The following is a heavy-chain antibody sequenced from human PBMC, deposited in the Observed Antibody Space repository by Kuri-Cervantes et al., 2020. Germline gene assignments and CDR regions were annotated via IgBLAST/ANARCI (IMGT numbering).Heavy chain of an antibody. CDR2: IYYTGNG. Sequence: SETLSLTCSVSGASVSSSSFYWSWIRQPPGKGLEWIGYIYYTGNGKYNPSLKSRVTISVDMSKNQFSLKVNSVTAADTAVYYCARTSSGWYHVFYPWGQGTPVTVSS. CDR1: GASVSSSSFY. D-gene: IGHD6-19*01. V-gene: IGHV4-61*01. J-gene: IGHJ5*02. CDR3: ARTSSGWYHVFYP.